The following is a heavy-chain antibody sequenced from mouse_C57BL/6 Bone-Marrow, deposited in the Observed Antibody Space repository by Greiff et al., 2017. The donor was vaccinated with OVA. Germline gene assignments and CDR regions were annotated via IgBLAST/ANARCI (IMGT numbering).Heavy chain of an antibody. CDR2: IRLKSDNYAT. CDR3: TGGMLTGTSPFDY. D-gene: IGHD4-1*01. V-gene: IGHV6-3*01. J-gene: IGHJ2*01. CDR1: GFTFSNYW. Sequence: EVQVVESGGGLVQPGGSMKLSCVASGFTFSNYWMNWVRQSPEKGLEWVAQIRLKSDNYATHYAESVKGRFTISRDDSKSSVYLQMNNLRAEDTGIYYCTGGMLTGTSPFDYWGQGTTLTVSS.